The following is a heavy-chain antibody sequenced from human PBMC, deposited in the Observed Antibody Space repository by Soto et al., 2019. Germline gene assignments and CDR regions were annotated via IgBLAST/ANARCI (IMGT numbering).Heavy chain of an antibody. Sequence: SLRLSFSSSGFPFSDSYMAWIRQAPVKGLEEIATISSTGSTPYYADSVKGRFTISRDNAQNSLYLEMNNLRAEDTAVYYCARGQQLVANWLDPWGQGILVTVSS. D-gene: IGHD6-6*01. CDR1: GFPFSDSY. CDR3: ARGQQLVANWLDP. CDR2: ISSTGSTP. J-gene: IGHJ5*02. V-gene: IGHV3-11*01.